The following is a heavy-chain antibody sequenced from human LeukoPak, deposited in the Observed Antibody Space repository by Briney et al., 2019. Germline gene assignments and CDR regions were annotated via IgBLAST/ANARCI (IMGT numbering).Heavy chain of an antibody. Sequence: PGGSLRLSCAASGFTFNRYSMNWVRQAPGKGLAWVSSISTSSSYIYYADSVKGRFTISRDNARNSLYLQMNSLRAEDTAVYYCAELGITMIGGVWGKGTTVTISS. V-gene: IGHV3-21*01. J-gene: IGHJ6*04. CDR2: ISTSSSYI. CDR1: GFTFNRYS. CDR3: AELGITMIGGV. D-gene: IGHD3-10*02.